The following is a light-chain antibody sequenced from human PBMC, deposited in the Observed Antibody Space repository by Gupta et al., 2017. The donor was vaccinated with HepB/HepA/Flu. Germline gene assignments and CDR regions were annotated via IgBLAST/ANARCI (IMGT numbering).Light chain of an antibody. J-gene: IGKJ2*04. CDR1: QTIVSRTANRNL. V-gene: IGKV4-1*01. Sequence: IVMTQSPDSLTVSLGDRATIYSESSQTIVSRTANRNLVSWYQVKAEQPPKLLFDWASSREAGVPGRCGGGGSRADFTLTSSRVQAEDVAHYCCQHCHSGTCSFGQGTRLEIK. CDR2: WAS. CDR3: QHCHSGTCS.